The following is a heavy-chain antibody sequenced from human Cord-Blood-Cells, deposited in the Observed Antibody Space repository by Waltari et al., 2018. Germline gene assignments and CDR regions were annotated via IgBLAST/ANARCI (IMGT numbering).Heavy chain of an antibody. CDR1: GYSISSGYY. CDR2: IYHSGST. J-gene: IGHJ4*02. Sequence: QVQLQESGPGLVKPSETLSLTCTVSGYSISSGYYWGWIRQPPGKGLEWIGSIYHSGSTYYNPSLKSRVTISVDTSKSQFSLKLSSVTAADTAVYYCARGGPYSSSSFDYWGQGTLVTVSS. V-gene: IGHV4-38-2*02. D-gene: IGHD6-6*01. CDR3: ARGGPYSSSSFDY.